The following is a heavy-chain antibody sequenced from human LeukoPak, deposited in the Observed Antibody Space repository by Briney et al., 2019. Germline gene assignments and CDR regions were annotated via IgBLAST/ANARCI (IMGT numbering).Heavy chain of an antibody. Sequence: SETLSLTCTVSGYSISSGYYWGWIRQPPGKGLEWIGSIYHSGSTYYNPSLKSRVTISVDTSKNQFSLKLSSVTAADTAVYYCARAELPGIAVAGTGWFDPWGQGTLVTVSS. J-gene: IGHJ5*02. CDR1: GYSISSGYY. CDR2: IYHSGST. V-gene: IGHV4-38-2*02. CDR3: ARAELPGIAVAGTGWFDP. D-gene: IGHD6-19*01.